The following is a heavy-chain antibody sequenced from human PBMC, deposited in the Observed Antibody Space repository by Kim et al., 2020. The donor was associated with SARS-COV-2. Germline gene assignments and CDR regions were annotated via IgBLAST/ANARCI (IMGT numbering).Heavy chain of an antibody. D-gene: IGHD3-10*01. J-gene: IGHJ6*02. V-gene: IGHV1-18*01. CDR1: GYTFTSYG. Sequence: ASVKVSCKASGYTFTSYGISWVRQAPGQGLEWMGWISAYNGNTNYAQKLQGRVTMTTDTSTSTAYMELRSLRSDDTAVYYCARVTDRGYYYYYYGMDVWGQGTTVTVSS. CDR3: ARVTDRGYYYYYYGMDV. CDR2: ISAYNGNT.